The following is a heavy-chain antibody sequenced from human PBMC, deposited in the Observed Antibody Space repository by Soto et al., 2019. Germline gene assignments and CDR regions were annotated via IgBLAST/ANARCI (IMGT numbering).Heavy chain of an antibody. CDR1: GFTFSSYS. J-gene: IGHJ6*04. CDR2: ISSSSSTI. CDR3: ARPQFCWGGSCYHYCYVMDV. D-gene: IGHD2-15*01. Sequence: GGSLRLSCAASGFTFSSYSMNWVRQAPGKGLEWVSYISSSSSTIYYADSVKGRFTISRDNAKNSLYLQMNSLRDEDTAVYYCARPQFCWGGSCYHYCYVMDVWGKGTTSTVS. V-gene: IGHV3-48*02.